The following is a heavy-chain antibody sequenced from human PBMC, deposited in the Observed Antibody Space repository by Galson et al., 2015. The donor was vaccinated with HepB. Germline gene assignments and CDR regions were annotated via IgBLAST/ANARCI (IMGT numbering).Heavy chain of an antibody. V-gene: IGHV1-46*01. CDR2: INPRGGRT. D-gene: IGHD3-22*01. CDR1: GYTFTNYY. Sequence: SVKVSYKASGYTFTNYYVHWVRQTPGQGLEWMGIINPRGGRTSYTQKFKGRVTMTRDTSTNTVYMEWSSLRSEDTAVDYCASEWIGQKCDNRDYSPSTTTGGIDVWGQGTTVTVSS. CDR3: ASEWIGQKCDNRDYSPSTTTGGIDV. J-gene: IGHJ6*02.